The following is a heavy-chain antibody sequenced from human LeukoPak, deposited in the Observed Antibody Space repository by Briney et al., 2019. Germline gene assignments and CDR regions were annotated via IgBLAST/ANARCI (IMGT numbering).Heavy chain of an antibody. CDR2: IWNDGSDQ. J-gene: IGHJ3*01. D-gene: IGHD2-2*01. V-gene: IGHV3-33*03. Sequence: PGGSLRLSCAASGFTFSSYAMNWVRQAPGKGLEWVAIIWNDGSDQYYSGSVKGRFSISRDNSKNTLYLQMNSLRAEDTAVYYCAKDRYCTSATCQGFDVWGQGTMVSVSS. CDR3: AKDRYCTSATCQGFDV. CDR1: GFTFSSYA.